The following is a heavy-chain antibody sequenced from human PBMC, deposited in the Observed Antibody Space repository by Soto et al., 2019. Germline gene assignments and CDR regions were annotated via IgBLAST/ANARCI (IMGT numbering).Heavy chain of an antibody. CDR1: GFTFSGYS. CDR2: ISSSTTYI. D-gene: IGHD2-8*01. Sequence: GGSLRLSCAASGFTFSGYSMNWVRQAPGKGLEWVSSISSSTTYIYYADSVKGRFTISRDNAKNSLYLQMNSLRAEDTAVYYCARRGYCPNGVCFFDHWGQGTLVTVSS. V-gene: IGHV3-21*01. CDR3: ARRGYCPNGVCFFDH. J-gene: IGHJ4*02.